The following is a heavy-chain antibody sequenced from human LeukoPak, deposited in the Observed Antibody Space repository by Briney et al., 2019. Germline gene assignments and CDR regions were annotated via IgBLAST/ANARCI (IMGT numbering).Heavy chain of an antibody. J-gene: IGHJ4*02. D-gene: IGHD3-22*01. V-gene: IGHV4-39*01. CDR3: ARGYDY. CDR1: GRSLAGSSYY. CDR2: NNYSGNT. Sequence: PSETLSLTCTLSGRSLAGSSYYCGWPRQPPGKGLDWIGINNYSGNTYYNPSLRSRVSISVDTSRNQFSLNLNSMTASDTAVYYCARGYDYWGQGTLVTVSS.